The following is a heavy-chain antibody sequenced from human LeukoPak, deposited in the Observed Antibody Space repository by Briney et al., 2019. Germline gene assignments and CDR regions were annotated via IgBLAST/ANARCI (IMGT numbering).Heavy chain of an antibody. V-gene: IGHV4-61*02. CDR1: GGSISSGSYY. D-gene: IGHD1-26*01. Sequence: SETLSLTCTVSGGSISSGSYYWSWTRQPAGKGLEWIGRIYTSGSTNYNPSLKSRVTISVDTSKNQSSLKLSSVTAADTAVYYCARAYPIVYWGQGTLVTVSS. CDR3: ARAYPIVY. CDR2: IYTSGST. J-gene: IGHJ4*02.